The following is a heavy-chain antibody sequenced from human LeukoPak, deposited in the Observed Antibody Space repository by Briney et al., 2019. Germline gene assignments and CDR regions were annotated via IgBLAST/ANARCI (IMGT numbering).Heavy chain of an antibody. J-gene: IGHJ5*02. V-gene: IGHV5-51*01. CDR3: ARQEGYCSSTSCSNWFEP. CDR2: IYPGDSDT. CDR1: GYSFTSYW. Sequence: RGEPLKISCKGSGYSFTSYWIGWVRQMPGKGLEWMGIIYPGDSDTRYSPSFQGQVTISADKSISTAYLQWSSLKASDTAMYYCARQEGYCSSTSCSNWFEPWGQVTLVTVS. D-gene: IGHD2-2*01.